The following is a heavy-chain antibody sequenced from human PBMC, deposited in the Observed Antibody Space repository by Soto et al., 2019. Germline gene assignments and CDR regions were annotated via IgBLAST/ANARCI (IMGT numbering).Heavy chain of an antibody. CDR1: GYTVTKYY. Sequence: ASVKVSYQASGYTVTKYYMHRLRQAPRQGIEWMGIINPSDSSTSYAQKFKGRVTMTRDTSTSTVNMELSSLRSEDTAVYYCARDQGGYYDSSGIINDWVFSEFDYRCQGALLTVYS. V-gene: IGHV1-46*01. D-gene: IGHD3-22*01. CDR3: ARDQGGYYDSSGIINDWVFSEFDY. CDR2: INPSDSST. J-gene: IGHJ4*01.